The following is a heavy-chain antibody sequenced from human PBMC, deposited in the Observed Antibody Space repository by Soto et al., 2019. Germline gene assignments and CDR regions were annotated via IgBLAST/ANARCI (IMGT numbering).Heavy chain of an antibody. CDR2: IIPIFGTP. CDR1: GGTFSSYA. CDR3: ARHVPAAGYYFGMDV. D-gene: IGHD2-2*01. J-gene: IGHJ6*02. Sequence: QVQLVRSGAEVKRPGSSVKVSCEASGGTFSSYAISWVRQAPGQGLEWMGGIIPIFGTPNYAQKFQGRVTITADESTSTAYMELSSLRSEDTAVYYCARHVPAAGYYFGMDVWGQGTTVTVSS. V-gene: IGHV1-69*12.